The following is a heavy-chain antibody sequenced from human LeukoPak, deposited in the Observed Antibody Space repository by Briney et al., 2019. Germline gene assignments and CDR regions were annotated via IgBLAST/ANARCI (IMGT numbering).Heavy chain of an antibody. J-gene: IGHJ2*01. CDR1: GFALRTYW. V-gene: IGHV3-74*01. CDR3: ARDHYYESGSYHWYFDL. CDR2: IKSDGRSI. D-gene: IGHD3-10*01. Sequence: GGSLRLSCAASGFALRTYWMHWVRQAPGKGLVWVSRIKSDGRSISYADSVKGRFTISRDNAKNTLYLQMNSLRAEDTAVYYCARDHYYESGSYHWYFDLWGRGTLVTVSS.